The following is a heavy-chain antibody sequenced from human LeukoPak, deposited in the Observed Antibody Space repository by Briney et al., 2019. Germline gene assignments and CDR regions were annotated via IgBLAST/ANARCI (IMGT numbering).Heavy chain of an antibody. D-gene: IGHD6-19*01. Sequence: SETLSLTCAVYGGSFSGYYWSWIRQPPGKGLEWIGEINHSGSTNYNPSHKSRVTISVDTSKNQFSLKLSSVTAADTAVYYCAREAVAGTEALYYFDYWGQGTLVTVSS. V-gene: IGHV4-34*01. J-gene: IGHJ4*02. CDR3: AREAVAGTEALYYFDY. CDR1: GGSFSGYY. CDR2: INHSGST.